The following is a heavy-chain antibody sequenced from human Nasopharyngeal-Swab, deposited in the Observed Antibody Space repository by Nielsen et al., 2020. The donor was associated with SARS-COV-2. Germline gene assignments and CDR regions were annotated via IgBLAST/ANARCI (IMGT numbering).Heavy chain of an antibody. Sequence: SETLSLTCAVYGGSFSSYYWNWIRQPPGKGLEWIGEINRSGSTNYNPSLKSRVTISVDTSKIQFSLKLSSVTAADTAVYYCARGEFRKYYFAYWGQGTLVTVSS. CDR3: ARGEFRKYYFAY. V-gene: IGHV4-34*01. CDR1: GGSFSSYY. J-gene: IGHJ4*02. CDR2: INRSGST. D-gene: IGHD3-10*01.